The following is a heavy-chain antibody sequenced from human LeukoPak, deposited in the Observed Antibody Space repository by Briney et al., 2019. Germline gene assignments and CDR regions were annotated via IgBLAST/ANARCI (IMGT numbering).Heavy chain of an antibody. CDR1: GYTFTSYG. V-gene: IGHV1-18*01. CDR3: ARDTGNTIFGVVVDY. CDR2: ISAYNGNT. Sequence: ASVKVSCKASGYTFTSYGISWVRQAPGQGLEWMGWISAYNGNTNYAQRLQGRVTMTTDTSTSTACMELRSLRSDDTAVYYCARDTGNTIFGVVVDYWGQGTLVTVSS. J-gene: IGHJ4*02. D-gene: IGHD3-3*01.